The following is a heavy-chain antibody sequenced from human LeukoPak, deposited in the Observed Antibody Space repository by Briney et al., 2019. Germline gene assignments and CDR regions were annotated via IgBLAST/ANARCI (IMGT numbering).Heavy chain of an antibody. J-gene: IGHJ6*02. D-gene: IGHD5-18*01. V-gene: IGHV3-7*01. CDR3: ARDRPRYSYGYYYYYGMDV. CDR1: GFTFSSYW. CDR2: IKQDGSEK. Sequence: GGSLRLSCGASGFTFSSYWMSWVRQAPGKGLEWVANIKQDGSEKYYVDSVKGRFTISRDNAKNSLYLQMNSLRAEDTAVYYCARDRPRYSYGYYYYYGMDVWGQGTTVTVSS.